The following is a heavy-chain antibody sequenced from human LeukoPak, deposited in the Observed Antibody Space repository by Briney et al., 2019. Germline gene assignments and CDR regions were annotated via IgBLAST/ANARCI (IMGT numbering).Heavy chain of an antibody. D-gene: IGHD2-2*01. Sequence: PGGSLRLSCAASAFTFSSYWMHWIRQAPGKGLEWVSVVCGGGDSTYYADSVKGRFTISRDDLKNTLYLEMNSLRAEDTAVYYCAKGSSSSCYGCLEYWGQGTLVTVSS. J-gene: IGHJ4*02. CDR3: AKGSSSSCYGCLEY. V-gene: IGHV3-23*01. CDR1: AFTFSSYW. CDR2: VCGGGDST.